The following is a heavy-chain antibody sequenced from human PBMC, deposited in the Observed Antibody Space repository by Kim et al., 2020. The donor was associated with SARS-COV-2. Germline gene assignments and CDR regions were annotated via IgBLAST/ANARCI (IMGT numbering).Heavy chain of an antibody. V-gene: IGHV3-74*01. CDR2: RT. CDR3: GRDLFGLRDC. Sequence: RTNHEASLKGRFPITREDAKNTLYLQMNGLTADDTAVYYCGRDLFGLRDCWGQGTLVTVSS. D-gene: IGHD3-10*01. J-gene: IGHJ4*02.